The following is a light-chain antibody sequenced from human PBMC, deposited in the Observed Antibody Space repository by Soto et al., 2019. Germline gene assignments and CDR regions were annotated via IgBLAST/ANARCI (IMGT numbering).Light chain of an antibody. CDR1: QSVSSY. CDR3: QQYGSS. CDR2: GAS. J-gene: IGKJ5*01. Sequence: EIVLTQSPATLSLSPGERAALSCRASQSVSSYLAWYQQKPGHAPRLLIYGASSRATGIPDRFSGSGSGTDFTLTISRLEPEDFAVYYCQQYGSSFGQGTRLEIK. V-gene: IGKV3-20*01.